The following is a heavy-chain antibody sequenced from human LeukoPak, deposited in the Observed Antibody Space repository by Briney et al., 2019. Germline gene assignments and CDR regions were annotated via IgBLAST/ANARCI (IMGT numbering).Heavy chain of an antibody. CDR3: ARNRSEPLGNGGSFDY. CDR1: VYSTSTVNY. V-gene: IGHV4-38-2*01. J-gene: IGHJ4*02. D-gene: IGHD3-16*01. Sequence: SETLSLTPALSVYSTSTVNYWGWIGRPPGRGRDGIGTNVNRGRTHYNPSLRRADTISADTSKRHFSLSLSSVTAPNTPGYYSARNRSEPLGNGGSFDYWGQGTLVTVSS. CDR2: NVNRGRT.